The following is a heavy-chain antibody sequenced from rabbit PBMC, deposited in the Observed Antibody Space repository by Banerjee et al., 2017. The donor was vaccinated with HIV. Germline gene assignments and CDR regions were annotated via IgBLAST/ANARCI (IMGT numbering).Heavy chain of an antibody. J-gene: IGHJ4*01. V-gene: IGHV1S45*01. CDR1: GFSFSSSYW. CDR3: ARSAYTYGYGGGNYFNL. CDR2: IYAGSSGST. D-gene: IGHD6-1*01. Sequence: QEQLVESGGGLVQPEGSLTLTCTASGFSFSSSYWICWVRQAPGKGLEWIACIYAGSSGSTYYASWAKGRFTISETSSTTVTLQMTSLTAADTATYFCARSAYTYGYGGGNYFNLWGPGTLVTVS.